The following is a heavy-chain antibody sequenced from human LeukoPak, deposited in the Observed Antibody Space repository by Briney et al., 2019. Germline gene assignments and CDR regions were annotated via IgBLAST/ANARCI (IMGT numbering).Heavy chain of an antibody. CDR1: GYTFTSYG. J-gene: IGHJ6*02. D-gene: IGHD3-9*01. V-gene: IGHV1-18*01. CDR3: ARGTGHYDILTGYSPYYYYGMDV. CDR2: ISAYNGNT. Sequence: ASVKVSCKASGYTFTSYGISWVRQAPGQGLEWMGWISAYNGNTNYAQKLQGRVTMTTDTSTSTAYMELRSLRSDDTAVYYCARGTGHYDILTGYSPYYYYGMDVWGQGTTVTVSS.